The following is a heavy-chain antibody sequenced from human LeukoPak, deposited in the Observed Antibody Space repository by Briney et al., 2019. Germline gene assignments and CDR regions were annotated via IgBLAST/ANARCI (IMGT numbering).Heavy chain of an antibody. J-gene: IGHJ4*02. CDR2: IYYSGST. V-gene: IGHV4-59*01. CDR3: ARGQGGGYSYGYFSYYFDY. CDR1: GGSISSYY. Sequence: SETLSLTCTVSGGSISSYYWSWIRQPPGKGLEWIGYIYYSGSTNYNPSLKSRVTISVDTSKNQFSLKLSSVTAADTAVYYCARGQGGGYSYGYFSYYFDYWGQGTLVTVS. D-gene: IGHD5-18*01.